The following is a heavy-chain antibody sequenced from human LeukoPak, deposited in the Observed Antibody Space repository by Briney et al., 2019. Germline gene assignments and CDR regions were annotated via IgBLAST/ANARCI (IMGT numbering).Heavy chain of an antibody. J-gene: IGHJ4*02. D-gene: IGHD1-26*01. CDR2: ISAYNGNT. CDR3: ARGSMGPSFRSYYFDY. Sequence: ASVKVSCKASGYTFTSYGISWVRQAPGQGLEWMGWISAYNGNTNYAQKLQGRVTVTTDTSTSTAYMELRSLRSDDTAVYYCARGSMGPSFRSYYFDYWGQGTLVTVSS. V-gene: IGHV1-18*01. CDR1: GYTFTSYG.